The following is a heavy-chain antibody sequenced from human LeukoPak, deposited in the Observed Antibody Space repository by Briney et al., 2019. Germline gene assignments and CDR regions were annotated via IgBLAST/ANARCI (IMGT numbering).Heavy chain of an antibody. Sequence: GGSLRLSCAASGFTFSSYGMHWVRQAPGKGLEWVAVISYDGSNKYYTDSVKGRFTISRDNSKNTLYLQMNSLRAEDTAVYYCAKEDNGYTPYDYFDYWGQGILVTVSS. J-gene: IGHJ4*02. D-gene: IGHD5-24*01. V-gene: IGHV3-30*18. CDR2: ISYDGSNK. CDR1: GFTFSSYG. CDR3: AKEDNGYTPYDYFDY.